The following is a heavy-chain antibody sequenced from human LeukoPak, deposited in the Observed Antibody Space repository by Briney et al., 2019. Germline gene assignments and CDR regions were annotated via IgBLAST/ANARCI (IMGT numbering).Heavy chain of an antibody. CDR3: ADGTVSTYARY. V-gene: IGHV4-39*01. Sequence: SETLSLTCTVSGGSISSSSYYWGWIRQPPGKGLEWIGSIYYSGSTYYNPSLKSRVTISVDTSKNQFSLKLSSVTAADTAVYYCADGTVSTYARYWGQGTLVTVSS. J-gene: IGHJ4*02. D-gene: IGHD4-17*01. CDR2: IYYSGST. CDR1: GGSISSSSYY.